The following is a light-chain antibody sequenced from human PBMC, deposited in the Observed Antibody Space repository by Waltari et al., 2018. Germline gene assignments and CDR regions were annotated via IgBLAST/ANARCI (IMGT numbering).Light chain of an antibody. CDR3: SSYASDRTF. Sequence: QSALTQPASVSGSPGQSITLSCTGTNNDVGTSILVSWYQQHPGKAPKLMIYDVSKRPSGVSDRFSGSKSGNTASLTISGLQAEDEADYYCSSYASDRTFFGGGTKLTVL. CDR1: NNDVGTSIL. V-gene: IGLV2-23*02. CDR2: DVS. J-gene: IGLJ2*01.